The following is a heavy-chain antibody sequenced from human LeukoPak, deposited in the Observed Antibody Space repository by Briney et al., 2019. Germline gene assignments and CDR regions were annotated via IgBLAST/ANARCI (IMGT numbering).Heavy chain of an antibody. D-gene: IGHD5-12*01. CDR2: IRYDGSNI. V-gene: IGHV3-30*02. J-gene: IGHJ3*02. Sequence: GGSLRLSCAASGFTFSNYDMHWVRQAPGKGLEWVAFIRYDGSNIYYADSVQGRFTISRDNSKNTLYLQMNSLRAEDTAVYYCAREGGYSGYDSWYSPGGNAFDIWGQGTMVTVSS. CDR1: GFTFSNYD. CDR3: AREGGYSGYDSWYSPGGNAFDI.